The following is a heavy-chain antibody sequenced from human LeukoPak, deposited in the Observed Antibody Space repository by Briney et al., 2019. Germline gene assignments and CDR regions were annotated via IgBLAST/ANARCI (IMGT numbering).Heavy chain of an antibody. J-gene: IGHJ6*03. CDR2: IYTSGST. Sequence: SQTLSLTCTVSGGSISSGSYYWSWIRQPAGKGLEWIGRIYTSGSTNYNPSLKSRVTISVDTSKNQFSLKLSSVTAADTAVYYCARVGGLPYYYYYMDVWGKGTTVTVSS. V-gene: IGHV4-61*02. CDR3: ARVGGLPYYYYYMDV. D-gene: IGHD3-16*01. CDR1: GGSISSGSYY.